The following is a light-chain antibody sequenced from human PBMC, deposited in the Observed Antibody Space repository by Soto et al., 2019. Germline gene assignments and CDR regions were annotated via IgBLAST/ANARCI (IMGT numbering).Light chain of an antibody. CDR3: QQRSTWPYT. V-gene: IGKV3-11*01. J-gene: IGKJ2*01. Sequence: EIVLTQSPATLSLSPGERATLSRRASQSVSRYVAWYQQKPGQAPRLLIFDASTRATGIPARFSGRGSGTDFTLTISSLEPEDFAVYYCQQRSTWPYTFGQGTKVDIK. CDR1: QSVSRY. CDR2: DAS.